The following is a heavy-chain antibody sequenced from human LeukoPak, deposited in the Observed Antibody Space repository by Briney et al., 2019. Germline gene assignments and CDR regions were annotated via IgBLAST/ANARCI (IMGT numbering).Heavy chain of an antibody. CDR2: IYYSGST. D-gene: IGHD6-13*01. CDR1: GGSISSHY. CDR3: ARGPSSSWDDY. J-gene: IGHJ4*02. Sequence: SETLSLTCTVSGGSISSHYWSWIRQPPGKGPEWIGYIYYSGSTNYNPSLKSRVTISVDTSKNQFSLKLRSVTAADTAVYYCARGPSSSWDDYWGQGTLVTVSS. V-gene: IGHV4-59*11.